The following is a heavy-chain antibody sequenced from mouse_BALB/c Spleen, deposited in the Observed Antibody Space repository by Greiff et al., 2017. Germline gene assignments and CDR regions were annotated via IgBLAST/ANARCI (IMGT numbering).Heavy chain of an antibody. CDR2: ISYSGST. D-gene: IGHD1-1*01. Sequence: DVQLQESGPGLVKPSQSLSLTCTVTGYSITSDYAWNWIRQFPGNKLEWMGYISYSGSTSYNPSLKSRISITRDTSKNQFFLQLNSVTTEDTATYYCARGLRDYFDYWGQGTTLTVSS. J-gene: IGHJ2*01. CDR3: ARGLRDYFDY. V-gene: IGHV3-2*02. CDR1: GYSITSDYA.